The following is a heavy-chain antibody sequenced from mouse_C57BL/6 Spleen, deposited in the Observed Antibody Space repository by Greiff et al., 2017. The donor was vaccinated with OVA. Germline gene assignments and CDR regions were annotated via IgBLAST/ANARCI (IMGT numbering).Heavy chain of an antibody. Sequence: EVQLQESGPGLVKPSQSLSLTCSVTGYSITSGYYWNWIRQFPGNTLEWMGYISYDGSNNYNPSLKNRISITRDTSKNQFFLKLNSVTTEDTATYYCARDGSSFFAYWGQGTLVTVSA. J-gene: IGHJ3*01. D-gene: IGHD1-1*01. CDR1: GYSITSGYY. V-gene: IGHV3-6*01. CDR3: ARDGSSFFAY. CDR2: ISYDGSN.